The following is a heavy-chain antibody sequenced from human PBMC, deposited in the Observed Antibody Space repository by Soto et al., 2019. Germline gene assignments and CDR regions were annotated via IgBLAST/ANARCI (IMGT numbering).Heavy chain of an antibody. CDR3: ARGGQDFWSGPFDY. V-gene: IGHV4-4*07. D-gene: IGHD3-3*01. CDR1: GGSISNYF. CDR2: IDNSGST. J-gene: IGHJ4*02. Sequence: SETLSLTCTVSGGSISNYFCNWIRQPAGKGLEWIGRIDNSGSTNYNPSLKSRITMSADTSRNQFSLKLNSVTAADTAVYYCARGGQDFWSGPFDYWGQGALVTVYS.